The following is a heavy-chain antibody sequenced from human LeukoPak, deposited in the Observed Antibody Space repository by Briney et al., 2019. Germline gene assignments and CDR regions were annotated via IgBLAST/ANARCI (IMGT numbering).Heavy chain of an antibody. J-gene: IGHJ5*02. CDR2: ISSSSSYI. CDR3: ARAGNNWNDDIWFDL. Sequence: GGSLRLSCAASGFTFSSYSMNWVRQAPGKGLEWVSSISSSSSYIYYADSVKGRFTISRDNAKNSLYLQMDNLRAEDTALYYCARAGNNWNDDIWFDLWGQGTLVTVSS. D-gene: IGHD1-1*01. V-gene: IGHV3-21*04. CDR1: GFTFSSYS.